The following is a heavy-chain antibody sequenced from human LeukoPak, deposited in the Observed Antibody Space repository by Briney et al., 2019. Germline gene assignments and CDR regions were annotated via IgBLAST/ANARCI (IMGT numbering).Heavy chain of an antibody. Sequence: PSETLSLTCTVSGGSISSYYWSWIRQPPGKGLEWIGYIYYSGSTNYNPSLKSRVTISVDASKNQFSLKLSSVTAADTAVYYCAREFRRYCGSGSYAFDYWGQGTLVTVSS. V-gene: IGHV4-59*01. CDR1: GGSISSYY. J-gene: IGHJ4*02. D-gene: IGHD3-10*01. CDR3: AREFRRYCGSGSYAFDY. CDR2: IYYSGST.